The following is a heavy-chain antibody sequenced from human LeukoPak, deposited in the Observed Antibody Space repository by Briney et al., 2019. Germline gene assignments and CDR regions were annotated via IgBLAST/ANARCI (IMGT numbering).Heavy chain of an antibody. J-gene: IGHJ4*02. Sequence: ASVKVSCKASGYTFTSYGISWVRQATGQGLEWMGWMNPNTGNTGYAQKFQGRVTITRSTSISTAYMELSSLRSEDTAVYYCYSNYGDSFDYWGQGTLVTVSS. CDR2: MNPNTGNT. CDR3: YSNYGDSFDY. V-gene: IGHV1-8*03. CDR1: GYTFTSYG. D-gene: IGHD4-11*01.